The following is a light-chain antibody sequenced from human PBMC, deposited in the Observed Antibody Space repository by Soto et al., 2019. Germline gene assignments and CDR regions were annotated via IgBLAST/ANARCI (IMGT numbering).Light chain of an antibody. CDR1: QSINNW. CDR2: RAS. V-gene: IGKV1-5*03. J-gene: IGKJ1*01. Sequence: DIQMTQSPSTLSASVGDRVTITCRASQSINNWLAWYQQKPGKAPKLLIYRASSLENGVPSRFSGRGSGTEFIFTITTLQPDYIATYYCQQCSSASTFGKGTKVEI. CDR3: QQCSSAST.